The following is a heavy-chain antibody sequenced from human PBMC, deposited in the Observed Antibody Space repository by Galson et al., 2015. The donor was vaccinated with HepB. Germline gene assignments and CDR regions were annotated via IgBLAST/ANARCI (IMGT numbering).Heavy chain of an antibody. Sequence: SLRLSCAASGFTFTTYSMNWVRQAPGKGLEWVSYISSSSSYIYYADSVKGRFTISRDNAKNSLYLQMNSLRAEDTAVYYCARDGYFYESSGHRGVNDYWGQGTLVTVSS. CDR1: GFTFTTYS. D-gene: IGHD6-25*01. CDR2: ISSSSSYI. V-gene: IGHV3-21*05. CDR3: ARDGYFYESSGHRGVNDY. J-gene: IGHJ4*02.